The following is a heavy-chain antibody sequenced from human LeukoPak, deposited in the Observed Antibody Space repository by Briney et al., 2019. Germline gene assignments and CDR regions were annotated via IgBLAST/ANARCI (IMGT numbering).Heavy chain of an antibody. V-gene: IGHV1-3*02. D-gene: IGHD3-9*01. CDR2: TNGANGNT. CDR1: GYTFTNNA. Sequence: ASVKVSCKASGYTFTNNAMHWVRQAPGQRLEWMTCTNGANGNTEYSREFQGRVTITRDTSASTVYMELSSLRSEDTAVYYCARGAGVGSWLIDYWGQGTLVIVSS. J-gene: IGHJ4*02. CDR3: ARGAGVGSWLIDY.